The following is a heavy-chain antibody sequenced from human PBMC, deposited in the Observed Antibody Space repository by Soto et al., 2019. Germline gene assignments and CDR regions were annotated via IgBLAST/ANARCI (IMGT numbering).Heavy chain of an antibody. J-gene: IGHJ5*02. V-gene: IGHV4-4*07. Sequence: SETRCLSGTVSGASIAGCDWSWILKSAGKGREWSVRIYATVTTDYNPSLNGRIIMSVDTSKKQLSLKLRSVTAAATAVYHWARDAKPPLWEWLDP. CDR3: ARDAKPPLWEWLDP. CDR2: IYATVTT. D-gene: IGHD1-26*01. CDR1: GASIAGCD.